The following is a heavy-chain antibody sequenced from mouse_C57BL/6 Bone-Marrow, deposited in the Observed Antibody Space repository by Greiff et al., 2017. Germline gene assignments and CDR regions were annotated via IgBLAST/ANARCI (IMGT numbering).Heavy chain of an antibody. D-gene: IGHD2-3*01. CDR1: GYTFTDYY. V-gene: IGHV1-19*01. Sequence: EVQLQQSGPVLVKPGASVKMSCKASGYTFTDYYMNWVKQSHGKSLEWIGVINPYNGGTSYNQKFKGKATLTVDKSSSTAYMELNSLTSEDSAVYYCARGWLLRVFAYWGQGTLVTVSA. CDR2: INPYNGGT. CDR3: ARGWLLRVFAY. J-gene: IGHJ3*01.